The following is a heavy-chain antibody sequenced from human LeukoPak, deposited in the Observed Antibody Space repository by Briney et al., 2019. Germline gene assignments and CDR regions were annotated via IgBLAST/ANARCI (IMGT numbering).Heavy chain of an antibody. V-gene: IGHV3-30*03. Sequence: GGSLRLSCAASGFTFSSYGMHWVRQAPGKGLEWVAVISYDGSNKYYADSVKGRFTVSRDNSKNTLYLQMNSLRAEDTAVYYCARGSGPHYGGNDAFDIWGQGTMVTVSS. CDR3: ARGSGPHYGGNDAFDI. CDR1: GFTFSSYG. J-gene: IGHJ3*02. D-gene: IGHD4-23*01. CDR2: ISYDGSNK.